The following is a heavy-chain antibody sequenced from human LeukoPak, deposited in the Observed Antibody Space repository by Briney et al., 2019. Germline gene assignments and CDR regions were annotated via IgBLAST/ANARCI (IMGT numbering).Heavy chain of an antibody. Sequence: SQTLSLTCTVSGGSISSGSYYWSWIRKPAGKGLEWIGRIYTSGSTNYNPSLKSRVTISVDTSKNQFSLKLSSVTAADTAVYYCARSLSPDSSGYSRAFDYWGQGTLVTVSS. CDR2: IYTSGST. J-gene: IGHJ4*02. D-gene: IGHD3-22*01. CDR1: GGSISSGSYY. V-gene: IGHV4-61*02. CDR3: ARSLSPDSSGYSRAFDY.